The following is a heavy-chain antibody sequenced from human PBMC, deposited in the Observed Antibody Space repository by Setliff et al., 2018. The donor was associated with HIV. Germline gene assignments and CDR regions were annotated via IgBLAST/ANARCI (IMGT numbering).Heavy chain of an antibody. Sequence: PGGSLRLSCVASGFSFSDYGMHWVRQAPGKGLEWVAFIWASGKRQDYADSVKGRFTISRDNSKNTLYLQMNNLRTEDTGVYYCARDEPGWYALSGGRYFDYWGQGTLVTVSS. CDR1: GFSFSDYG. CDR2: IWASGKRQ. CDR3: ARDEPGWYALSGGRYFDY. J-gene: IGHJ4*02. D-gene: IGHD6-19*01. V-gene: IGHV3-33*01.